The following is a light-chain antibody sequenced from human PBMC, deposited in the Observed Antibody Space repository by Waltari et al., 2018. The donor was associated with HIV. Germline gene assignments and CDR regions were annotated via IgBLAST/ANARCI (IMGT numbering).Light chain of an antibody. V-gene: IGKV4-1*01. J-gene: IGKJ1*01. CDR3: HQYYTTSWT. CDR2: WAS. Sequence: DIIMTKSPESLAVSLGGTATITCKSSRSVLYASKNKNYITLYQQKSGQSPKVLIYWASVRESGVPDRFSGSGSGTDFTLTISNLQAEDVAIYYCHQYYTTSWTFGRGTRVEIK. CDR1: RSVLYASKNKNY.